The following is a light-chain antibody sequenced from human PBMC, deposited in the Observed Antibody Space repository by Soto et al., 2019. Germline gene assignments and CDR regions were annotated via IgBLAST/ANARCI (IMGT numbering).Light chain of an antibody. J-gene: IGLJ1*01. V-gene: IGLV2-14*01. CDR1: SSDVGGYNF. Sequence: QSVLTQPASVSGCPGQSITISCTGSSSDVGGYNFVSWYQHHPGKAPKLILYEVTTRPSGVSSRFSGSKSGNTASLTISGLQADDEANYYCSSYTSSNTPYVFGTGTRSPS. CDR3: SSYTSSNTPYV. CDR2: EVT.